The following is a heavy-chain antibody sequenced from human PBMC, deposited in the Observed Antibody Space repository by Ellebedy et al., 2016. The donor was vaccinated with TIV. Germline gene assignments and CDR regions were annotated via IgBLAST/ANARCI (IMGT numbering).Heavy chain of an antibody. CDR1: GFTFNSYS. J-gene: IGHJ6*02. Sequence: PGGSLRLSCAASGFTFNSYSMNWVRQAPGKGLEWISYISKSDTTYYADSVRGRFTISRDNAKRSLYMQMNSLRLEDTDVYYWARDEMPPPIAAAGDYYYYGMDVWGQGTTVTVSS. CDR2: ISKSDTT. V-gene: IGHV3-48*01. D-gene: IGHD6-13*01. CDR3: ARDEMPPPIAAAGDYYYYGMDV.